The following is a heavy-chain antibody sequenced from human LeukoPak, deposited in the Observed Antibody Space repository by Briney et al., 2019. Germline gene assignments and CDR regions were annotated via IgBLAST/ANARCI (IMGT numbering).Heavy chain of an antibody. V-gene: IGHV1-18*01. Sequence: ASVKVSCKASGYTFTSYGIGWVRQAPGQGLEWMGWISAYNGNTNYAQKLQGRVTMTTDTSTSTAYMELRSLRSDDTAVYYCARLSYCGGDCSPPDYWGQGTLVTVSS. CDR2: ISAYNGNT. CDR3: ARLSYCGGDCSPPDY. CDR1: GYTFTSYG. J-gene: IGHJ4*02. D-gene: IGHD2-21*02.